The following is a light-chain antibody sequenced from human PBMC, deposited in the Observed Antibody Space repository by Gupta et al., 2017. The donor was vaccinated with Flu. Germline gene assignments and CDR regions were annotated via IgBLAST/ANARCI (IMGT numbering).Light chain of an antibody. Sequence: QSAPTQPRSVAGSPGPSVTISCTGTSNDVGGYNRVSWYEQRPGKAPKLILYDVTGRPAGVPDRFSGSKSGNTASLTISVRQGDDEADYYCSSHAGRVTWVFGTGTRVTVL. J-gene: IGLJ1*01. CDR2: DVT. V-gene: IGLV2-11*01. CDR3: SSHAGRVTWV. CDR1: SNDVGGYNR.